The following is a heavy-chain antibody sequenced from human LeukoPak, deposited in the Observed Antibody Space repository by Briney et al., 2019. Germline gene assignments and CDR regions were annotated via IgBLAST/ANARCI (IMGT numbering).Heavy chain of an antibody. Sequence: PGGSLRLSCAASGFTFSSYSMNWVRQAPGKGLEWVSSISGSSDYIYYADSVKGRFTISRDNAKNSLYLQMNSLRAEDTALYYCAKDYDSSGYYYFDYWGQGTLVTVSS. J-gene: IGHJ4*02. CDR2: ISGSSDYI. D-gene: IGHD3-22*01. V-gene: IGHV3-21*04. CDR1: GFTFSSYS. CDR3: AKDYDSSGYYYFDY.